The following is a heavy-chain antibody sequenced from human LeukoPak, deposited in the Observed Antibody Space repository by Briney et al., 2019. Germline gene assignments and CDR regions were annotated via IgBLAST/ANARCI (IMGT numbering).Heavy chain of an antibody. D-gene: IGHD3-22*01. CDR1: GFTFSSYW. CDR3: AKLPFTYYYDSSGYEYYFDY. CDR2: INSDGSST. V-gene: IGHV3-74*01. Sequence: GGSLRLSCAASGFTFSSYWMHWVRQAPGKGLVWVSRINSDGSSTSYADSVKGRFTISRDNSKNTLYLQMNSLRAEDTAVYYCAKLPFTYYYDSSGYEYYFDYWGQGTLVTVSS. J-gene: IGHJ4*02.